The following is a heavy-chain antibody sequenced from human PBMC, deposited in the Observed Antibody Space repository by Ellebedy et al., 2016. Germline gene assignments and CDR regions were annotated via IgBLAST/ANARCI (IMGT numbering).Heavy chain of an antibody. J-gene: IGHJ4*02. Sequence: SETLSLTXTVSDGPIIASDYWGWIRQPPGKGLDWIGNVYYNGGTHYNPSLESRVTISIDTSRNQFSLKLNSVTAADTAVYYCARYISGTMLDFWGQGTLVTASS. CDR2: VYYNGGT. D-gene: IGHD1-26*01. CDR1: DGPIIASDY. CDR3: ARYISGTMLDF. V-gene: IGHV4-39*01.